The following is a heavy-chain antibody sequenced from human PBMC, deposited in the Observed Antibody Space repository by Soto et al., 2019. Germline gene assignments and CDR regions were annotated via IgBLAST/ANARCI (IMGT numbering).Heavy chain of an antibody. CDR1: GYTFTSYY. J-gene: IGHJ4*02. CDR3: AWCIWGSHRYYFDN. CDR2: INPSGGST. V-gene: IGHV1-46*01. D-gene: IGHD3-16*02. Sequence: ASVKVSCKASGYTFTSYYMHWVRQAPGQGLEWMGIINPSGGSTSYAQKFQGRVTITADESTSTAYMELSSLRSEDTAVYYCAWCIWGSHRYYFDNWGQGTLVTVSS.